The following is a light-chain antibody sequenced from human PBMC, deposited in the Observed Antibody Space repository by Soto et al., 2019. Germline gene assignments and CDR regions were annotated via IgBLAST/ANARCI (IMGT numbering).Light chain of an antibody. Sequence: QFVLTQPASVSGSPGQSITISCTGTSSDVGGYNYVSWYQQHPGKAPKFMIYDVSSRPSGVSNRFSGSKSGNTASLTISGLQAEDEADYYCCSYTTSNTRQIVFGTGTKLTVL. J-gene: IGLJ1*01. CDR3: CSYTTSNTRQIV. CDR1: SSDVGGYNY. CDR2: DVS. V-gene: IGLV2-14*03.